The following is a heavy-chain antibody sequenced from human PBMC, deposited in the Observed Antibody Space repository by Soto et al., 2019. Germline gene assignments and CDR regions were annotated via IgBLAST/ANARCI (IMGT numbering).Heavy chain of an antibody. CDR2: IWYDGSNK. D-gene: IGHD3-22*01. J-gene: IGHJ4*02. V-gene: IGHV3-33*01. Sequence: QVQLVESGGGVVQPGRSLRLSCAASGFTFSSYGMHWVRQAPGKGLEWVAVIWYDGSNKYYADSVKGRFTISRDNSKNTLYLQMHSLRAEDTAVYYCERDYASSGYPRYYFDYWGQGTLVTVSS. CDR3: ERDYASSGYPRYYFDY. CDR1: GFTFSSYG.